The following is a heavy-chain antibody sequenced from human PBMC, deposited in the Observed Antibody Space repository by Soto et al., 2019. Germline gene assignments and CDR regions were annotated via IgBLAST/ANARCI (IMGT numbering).Heavy chain of an antibody. J-gene: IGHJ6*02. CDR1: GYIFTSYG. Sequence: ASVKVSCKASGYIFTSYGISWVRQAPGQGLEWMGWISAYNGNTNYAQKLQGRVTMATDTSTSTAYMELRSLRSDDTAVYYCARYYDFWSGYGYYYYGMDVWGQGTTVTVSS. CDR3: ARYYDFWSGYGYYYYGMDV. D-gene: IGHD3-3*01. CDR2: ISAYNGNT. V-gene: IGHV1-18*01.